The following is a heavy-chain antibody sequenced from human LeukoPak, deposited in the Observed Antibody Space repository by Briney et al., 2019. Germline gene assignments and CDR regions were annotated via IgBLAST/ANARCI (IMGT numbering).Heavy chain of an antibody. CDR1: GGSINSYP. V-gene: IGHV4-59*01. J-gene: IGHJ4*02. D-gene: IGHD2-15*01. Sequence: SETLSLTCTVSGGSINSYPWSWIRQPPGKGPEWVGYIYYSGSTNYNPSLKSRVTISGDTSKNQFFLNLNSVTAADTAVYYCARSKCSGGSCYPGLFDYWGQGTLVTVSS. CDR2: IYYSGST. CDR3: ARSKCSGGSCYPGLFDY.